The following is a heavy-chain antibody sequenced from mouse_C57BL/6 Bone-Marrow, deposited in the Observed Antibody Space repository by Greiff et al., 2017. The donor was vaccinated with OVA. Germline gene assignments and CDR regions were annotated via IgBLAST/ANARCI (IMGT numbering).Heavy chain of an antibody. V-gene: IGHV2-2*01. Sequence: QVQLQQSGPGLVQPSQSLSITCTVSGFSLTSYGVHWVRQSPGKGLEWLGVIWSGGSTDYNAAFISRLSISKDNSKSQVFFKMNSLQADDTAIYYCARNLVPVGYHWYFDVWGTGTTVTVSS. D-gene: IGHD2-2*01. CDR1: GFSLTSYG. CDR2: IWSGGST. J-gene: IGHJ1*03. CDR3: ARNLVPVGYHWYFDV.